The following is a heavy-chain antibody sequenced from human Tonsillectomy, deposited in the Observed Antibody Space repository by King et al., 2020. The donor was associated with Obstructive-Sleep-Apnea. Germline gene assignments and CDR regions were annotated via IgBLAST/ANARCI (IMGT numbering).Heavy chain of an antibody. D-gene: IGHD3-10*01. J-gene: IGHJ4*02. CDR3: AKGSYFRLEIDY. CDR1: GFTFSSYA. Sequence: VQLVESGGGLVQPGGSLRLSCAASGFTFSSYAMSWVRQAPGKGLEWVSAISGSGGSKYYADSVKGRFTISRDNSRNTLYLQRNSLRAEDTAVYYCAKGSYFRLEIDYWGQGTLVTVSS. CDR2: ISGSGGSK. V-gene: IGHV3-23*04.